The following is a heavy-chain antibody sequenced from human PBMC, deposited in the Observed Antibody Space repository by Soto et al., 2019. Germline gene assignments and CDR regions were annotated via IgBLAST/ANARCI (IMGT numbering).Heavy chain of an antibody. Sequence: PGGSLRLSCAASGFTFSSYGMHWVRQAPGKGLERVAVIWYDGSNKYYADSVKGRFTISRDNSKNTLYLQMNSLRAEDTAVYYCAREPPIIAAAVDYWGQGTLVTGSS. V-gene: IGHV3-33*01. CDR2: IWYDGSNK. D-gene: IGHD6-13*01. CDR3: AREPPIIAAAVDY. CDR1: GFTFSSYG. J-gene: IGHJ4*02.